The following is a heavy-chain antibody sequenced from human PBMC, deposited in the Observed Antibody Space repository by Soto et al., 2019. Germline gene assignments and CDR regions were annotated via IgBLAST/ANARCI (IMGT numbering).Heavy chain of an antibody. CDR3: ARAGTGYYSGFYYYGMDV. Sequence: QVQLVQSGAEVKKPGSSVKVSCKASGGTFSSYAISWVRQAPGQGLEWMGGIIPIFGTANYAQKFQGRVTITADESTSTAYMELSSLRSEDTAVYYCARAGTGYYSGFYYYGMDVWGQGTTVTVSS. D-gene: IGHD3-9*01. CDR2: IIPIFGTA. J-gene: IGHJ6*02. V-gene: IGHV1-69*01. CDR1: GGTFSSYA.